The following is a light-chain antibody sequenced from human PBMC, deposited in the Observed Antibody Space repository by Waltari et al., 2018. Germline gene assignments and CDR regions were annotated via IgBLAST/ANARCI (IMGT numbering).Light chain of an antibody. V-gene: IGKV1-33*01. CDR3: QQYGHLPLT. CDR1: QDISKN. Sequence: DIQMTQSPSSLSASVGDRVTITCQASQDISKNLNWFLQKPGKAPQVLIFDASNSQPAFPSRFSGSGSGTDFVFTISSLQPEDIGTYYCQQYGHLPLTFGGGTRVEIK. J-gene: IGKJ4*01. CDR2: DAS.